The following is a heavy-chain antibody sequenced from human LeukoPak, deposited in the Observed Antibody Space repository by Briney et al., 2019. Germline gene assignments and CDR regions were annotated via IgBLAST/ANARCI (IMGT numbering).Heavy chain of an antibody. J-gene: IGHJ4*02. D-gene: IGHD5-12*01. CDR2: MNPSSGNT. Sequence: ASVKVSCKASGYTFTSYDINWVRQATGQGLEWMGWMNPSSGNTGYAQKFQGRVTTTRNTSISTAYMELSSLRSEDTAVYYCARGKWLRQKYYFDYWGQGALVTVSS. V-gene: IGHV1-8*03. CDR3: ARGKWLRQKYYFDY. CDR1: GYTFTSYD.